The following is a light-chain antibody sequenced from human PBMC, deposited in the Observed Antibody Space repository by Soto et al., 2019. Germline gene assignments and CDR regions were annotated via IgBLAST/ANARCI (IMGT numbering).Light chain of an antibody. Sequence: QSGLTQPASVSGSPGQSITISCTGTNIDVGGYNYVSWYQQHPGKAPKLMISEVSRRPSGVPERFSGSKSGNTASLTVSGLQADDEAHYYCSSYAGSNNFVFGTGTKLTVL. CDR3: SSYAGSNNFV. CDR1: NIDVGGYNY. J-gene: IGLJ1*01. V-gene: IGLV2-8*01. CDR2: EVS.